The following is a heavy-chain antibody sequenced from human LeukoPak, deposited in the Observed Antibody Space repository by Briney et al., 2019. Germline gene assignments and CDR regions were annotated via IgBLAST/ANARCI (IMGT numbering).Heavy chain of an antibody. D-gene: IGHD4-17*01. CDR1: GYSFTMYW. V-gene: IGHV5-51*01. J-gene: IGHJ4*02. CDR3: ARHEGNGEYSDY. Sequence: GESLKISCKGSGYSFTMYWIAWVRQMPGKGLEWMGIINPRDSETRSNPSFQGQVTISVDKSINTAYLQWSSLKASDTAIYYCARHEGNGEYSDYWGQGTLVTVSS. CDR2: INPRDSET.